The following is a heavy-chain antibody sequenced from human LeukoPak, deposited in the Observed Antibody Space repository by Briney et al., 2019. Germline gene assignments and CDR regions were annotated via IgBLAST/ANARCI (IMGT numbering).Heavy chain of an antibody. D-gene: IGHD3-10*01. CDR2: TRYDDNKK. CDR3: AKDYSASGTYILDY. Sequence: PGGSLRLSCAASGFTFSNACMSWVRQAPGKGLEWVAFTRYDDNKKDHADSVKGRFTISRDNSKNTLFLQMHSLRADDTAMYYCAKDYSASGTYILDYWGQGTLVTVSS. J-gene: IGHJ4*02. V-gene: IGHV3-30*02. CDR1: GFTFSNAC.